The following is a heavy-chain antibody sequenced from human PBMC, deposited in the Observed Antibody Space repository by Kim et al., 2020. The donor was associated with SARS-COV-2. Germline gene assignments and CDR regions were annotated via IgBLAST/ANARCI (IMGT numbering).Heavy chain of an antibody. CDR2: ISYDGSNK. CDR3: ASYPCARPRVFTYF. D-gene: IGHD6-13*01. V-gene: IGHV3-30-3*01. J-gene: IGHJ1*01. CDR1: GFTFRTCA. Sequence: GGSLRLSCVASGFTFRTCAMHWVRQAPGKGLEWVAVISYDGSNKNYADSVKGRFTISRDTSKNTLYLQMNSLRAEDTALYYCASYPCARPRVFTYF.